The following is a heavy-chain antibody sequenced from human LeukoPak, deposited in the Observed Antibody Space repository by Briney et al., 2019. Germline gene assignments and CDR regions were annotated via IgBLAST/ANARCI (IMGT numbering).Heavy chain of an antibody. V-gene: IGHV1-69*05. CDR3: ARARQEPNWFDP. CDR1: GGTFSSYA. J-gene: IGHJ5*02. D-gene: IGHD1-14*01. Sequence: ASVKVSCKASGGTFSSYAISWVRQAPGQGREWMGRIIPIFGTANYAQKFQGRVTITTDESTSTAYMELSSLRSEDTAVYYCARARQEPNWFDPWGQGTLVTVSS. CDR2: IIPIFGTA.